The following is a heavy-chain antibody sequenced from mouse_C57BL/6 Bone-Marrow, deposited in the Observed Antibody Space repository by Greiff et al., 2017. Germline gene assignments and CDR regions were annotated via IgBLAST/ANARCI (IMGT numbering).Heavy chain of an antibody. CDR1: GYSFTGYY. Sequence: DVQLQESGPELVKPGASVKISCKASGYSFTGYYMNWVKQSPEKSLEWIGEINPSTGGTTYNQKFKAKATLTVDKSSSTAYMQLKSLTSEDSAVYYCARWKNGFDYWGKGTTLTVSS. J-gene: IGHJ2*01. D-gene: IGHD1-1*02. CDR3: ARWKNGFDY. V-gene: IGHV1-42*01. CDR2: INPSTGGT.